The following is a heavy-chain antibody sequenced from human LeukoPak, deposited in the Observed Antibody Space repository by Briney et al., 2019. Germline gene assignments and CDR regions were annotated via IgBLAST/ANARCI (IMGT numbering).Heavy chain of an antibody. Sequence: AGGSLRLSCAASGFTFSSYSMNWDRQAPGEGLEWVSSISSSSSYIYYADSVKGRFTISRDNAKNSLYLQMNSLRAEDTAVYYCARPQHIVVVTALGYWGQGTLVTVSS. CDR3: ARPQHIVVVTALGY. CDR2: ISSSSSYI. CDR1: GFTFSSYS. J-gene: IGHJ4*02. D-gene: IGHD2-21*02. V-gene: IGHV3-21*01.